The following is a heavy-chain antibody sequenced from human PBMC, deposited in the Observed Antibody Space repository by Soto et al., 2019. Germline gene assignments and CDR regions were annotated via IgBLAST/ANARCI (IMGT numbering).Heavy chain of an antibody. D-gene: IGHD3-22*01. CDR1: GYTFTGYY. V-gene: IGHV1-2*04. CDR2: INPNSGGT. Sequence: ASVKVTCKASGYTFTGYYMHWVRQAPGQGLEWMGWINPNSGGTNYAQKFQGWVTMTRDTSISTAYMELSRLRSDDTAVYYCARFRLPNYYDSSGYYPGRDGFDIWGQGTMVTVSS. J-gene: IGHJ3*02. CDR3: ARFRLPNYYDSSGYYPGRDGFDI.